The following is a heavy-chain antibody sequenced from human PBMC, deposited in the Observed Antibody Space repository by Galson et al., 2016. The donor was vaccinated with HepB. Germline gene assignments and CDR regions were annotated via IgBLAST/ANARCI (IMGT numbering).Heavy chain of an antibody. D-gene: IGHD6-19*01. V-gene: IGHV3-73*01. J-gene: IGHJ4*02. CDR2: VRSTGTSYAT. CDR3: TGAPSGWYPLDY. Sequence: SLRLSCAASGFTFSGSAMHWVRQASGKGLEWVGRVRSTGTSYATGYAASVTGRFTITRDDSKSTAYLQMNSLKTEDTAVYYCTGAPSGWYPLDYWGQGTRVTVSS. CDR1: GFTFSGSA.